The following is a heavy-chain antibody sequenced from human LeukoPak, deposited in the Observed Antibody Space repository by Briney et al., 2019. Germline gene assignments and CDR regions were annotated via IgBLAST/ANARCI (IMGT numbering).Heavy chain of an antibody. CDR2: IYYSGST. CDR1: GGSLSNYY. J-gene: IGHJ4*02. Sequence: PSETLSLTCTVSGGSLSNYYWSWIRQPPGKGLEWIGYIYYSGSTNYNPSLKSRVTISIDTSKNQFSLKLSSVTAADTAVYYCASSGNYYFTLDYWGQGTLVTVSS. V-gene: IGHV4-59*08. D-gene: IGHD3-10*01. CDR3: ASSGNYYFTLDY.